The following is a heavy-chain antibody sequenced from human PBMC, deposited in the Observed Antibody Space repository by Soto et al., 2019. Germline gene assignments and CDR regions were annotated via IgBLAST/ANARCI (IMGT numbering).Heavy chain of an antibody. CDR3: TRANWYSEY. D-gene: IGHD7-27*01. Sequence: QVQLQESGPGLVKPSETLSLTCTVSGGSISNHYWSWIRQPPGKGLEWIGYIYYNGNTNYNPSLKSRVTMSVDTSKNQISLKLSSVTAEDPAVYYCTRANWYSEYWGQGTLVTVSS. J-gene: IGHJ4*02. CDR2: IYYNGNT. CDR1: GGSISNHY. V-gene: IGHV4-59*11.